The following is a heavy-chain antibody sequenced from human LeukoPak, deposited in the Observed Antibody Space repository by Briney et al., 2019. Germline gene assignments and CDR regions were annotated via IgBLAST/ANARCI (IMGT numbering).Heavy chain of an antibody. J-gene: IGHJ5*02. Sequence: GGSLRLSCAASGFTFSDYYMSWIRQAPGKGLEWVSYISSSGSTIYYADSVKGRFTISRDNAKNSLYLQMNSLRAEDTAVYYCARDREGLGIDLWFGEFDPWGQGTLVTVSS. D-gene: IGHD3-10*01. CDR1: GFTFSDYY. V-gene: IGHV3-11*04. CDR3: ARDREGLGIDLWFGEFDP. CDR2: ISSSGSTI.